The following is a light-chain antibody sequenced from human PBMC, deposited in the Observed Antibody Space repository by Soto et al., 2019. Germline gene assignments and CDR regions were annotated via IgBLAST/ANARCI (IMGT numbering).Light chain of an antibody. J-gene: IGKJ4*01. CDR1: QSVAGN. V-gene: IGKV3-15*01. CDR3: QQYNNWPLT. CDR2: GAS. Sequence: EIVMTQSPATLSVSPGERATLSCMASQSVAGNLAWYQQKPGQAPRLLMYGASTRATGIPARFSGSGSGTEFTLTISSLQSEDFGVYYCQQYNNWPLTFGGGTKVEIK.